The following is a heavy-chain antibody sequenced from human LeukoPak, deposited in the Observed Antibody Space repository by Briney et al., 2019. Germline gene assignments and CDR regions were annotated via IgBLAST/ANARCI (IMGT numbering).Heavy chain of an antibody. CDR3: ARADFGDYALDP. J-gene: IGHJ5*02. CDR2: MNPNSGNT. CDR1: GYTFTSYD. D-gene: IGHD4-17*01. Sequence: ASVKVSCKASGYTFTSYDINWVRQATGQGLEWMGWMNPNSGNTGYAQRFQGRVTMTRNTSINTAYMELSSLRSEGTAVFYCARADFGDYALDPWGQGTQVTVPS. V-gene: IGHV1-8*01.